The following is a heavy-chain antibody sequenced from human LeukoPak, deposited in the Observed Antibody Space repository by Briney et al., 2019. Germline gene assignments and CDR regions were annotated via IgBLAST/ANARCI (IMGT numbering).Heavy chain of an antibody. D-gene: IGHD3-10*01. V-gene: IGHV4-59*01. Sequence: SESLSLACALYGGSFSSYYWSWVRQPPGNGLEWVGYIYYSGRTTTNPSLKSRVIISVDTSKNQFSLKLSCVTTADTAVYYCARDIWFGESNWFDPWGQGTLVTVSS. CDR2: IYYSGRT. CDR3: ARDIWFGESNWFDP. J-gene: IGHJ5*02. CDR1: GGSFSSYY.